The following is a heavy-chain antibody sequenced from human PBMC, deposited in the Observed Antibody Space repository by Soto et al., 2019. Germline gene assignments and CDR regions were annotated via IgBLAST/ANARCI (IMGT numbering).Heavy chain of an antibody. Sequence: GASVKVSCKASGGTFSSSSISWVRQAPGQGLEWMGGIIPIFGTANYAQKFQGRVTITADESTSTAYMELSSLRSEDTAGYYWARDQITGTTRAWFDPWGQGTLVTVSS. D-gene: IGHD1-7*01. CDR1: GGTFSSSS. CDR2: IIPIFGTA. J-gene: IGHJ5*02. CDR3: ARDQITGTTRAWFDP. V-gene: IGHV1-69*13.